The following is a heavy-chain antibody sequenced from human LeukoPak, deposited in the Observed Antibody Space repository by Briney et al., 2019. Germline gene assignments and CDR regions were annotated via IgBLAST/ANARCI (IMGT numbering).Heavy chain of an antibody. J-gene: IGHJ4*02. CDR2: IYYSGNT. CDR1: GGSTSSYY. V-gene: IGHV4-59*01. D-gene: IGHD7-27*01. Sequence: SETLSLTCTVSGGSTSSYYWSWIRQPPGKGLESIGYIYYSGNTNYNPSLKSRVTISVDTSKNQFSLKLSSVTAADTAVYYCARDSLGIGLDYWGQGTLVTVSS. CDR3: ARDSLGIGLDY.